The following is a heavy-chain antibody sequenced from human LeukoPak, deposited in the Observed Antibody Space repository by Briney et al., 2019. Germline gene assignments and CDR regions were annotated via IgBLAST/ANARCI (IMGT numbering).Heavy chain of an antibody. Sequence: GESLKISCTVSGNSFTSNCMGWVRQMPGKGLEWMGIIYSGDSDTRYSPSFRGQVTISADKSISTAYLQWSSLKASDTAMYYCARREDSSSWYYFDYWGQGTLVTVSS. CDR1: GNSFTSNC. V-gene: IGHV5-51*01. CDR2: IYSGDSDT. J-gene: IGHJ4*02. CDR3: ARREDSSSWYYFDY. D-gene: IGHD6-13*01.